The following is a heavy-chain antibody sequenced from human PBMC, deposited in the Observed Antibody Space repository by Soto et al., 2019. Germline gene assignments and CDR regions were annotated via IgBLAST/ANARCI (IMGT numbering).Heavy chain of an antibody. CDR3: AKDSLLSPGTFNY. CDR2: ITWDGGDT. Sequence: GGSLRLSCAASGFTFDDYTMHWVRQAPGKGLEWVSLITWDGGDTYYADSVKGRFTISRDNSKNSLYLQMNSLRTEDTALYYCAKDSLLSPGTFNYWGQGTLVTVSS. V-gene: IGHV3-43*01. D-gene: IGHD1-1*01. CDR1: GFTFDDYT. J-gene: IGHJ4*02.